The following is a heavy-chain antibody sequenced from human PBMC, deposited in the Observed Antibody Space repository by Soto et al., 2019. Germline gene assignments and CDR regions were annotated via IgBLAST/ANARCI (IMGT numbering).Heavy chain of an antibody. V-gene: IGHV1-3*01. D-gene: IGHD3-3*01. CDR2: INAGNGHT. Sequence: QVQLVQSGAEVKKPGASVKVSCQASGYTFTTSTMHWVRQAPGQRLEWMGWINAGNGHTKYSQKFQGSVTITRDTYASTAYMLLSGPTSEDTAVFYCSRGSGKSLNYNVLVPGYYAPAFGYWGQGTGVTVSS. J-gene: IGHJ4*02. CDR3: SRGSGKSLNYNVLVPGYYAPAFGY. CDR1: GYTFTTST.